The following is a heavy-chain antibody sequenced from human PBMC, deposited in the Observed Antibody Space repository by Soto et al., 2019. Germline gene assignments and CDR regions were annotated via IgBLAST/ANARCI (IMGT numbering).Heavy chain of an antibody. CDR2: IYRTGST. Sequence: XGTLSLTCAVSGGSFTSNNWWTCVRQPPGQGLEWIGEIYRTGSTNYNPSLKSRVTISLDKSENQFSLKVTSLTAADTAVYYCASRDPGTSVDYWGQGTLVTVSS. V-gene: IGHV4-4*02. J-gene: IGHJ4*02. CDR1: GGSFTSNNW. CDR3: ASRDPGTSVDY. D-gene: IGHD1-7*01.